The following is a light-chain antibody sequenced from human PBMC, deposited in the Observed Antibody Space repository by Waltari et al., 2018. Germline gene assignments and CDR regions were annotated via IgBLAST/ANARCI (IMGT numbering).Light chain of an antibody. CDR3: QQYGSSPPIT. Sequence: EIVLTQSPGTLSLSPGERATLSCRASQSVSSSYLAWYQQKPGQAPMLLIYGASSRATGIPDRFSGSGSGTDFTLSISRLEPEDLAVYYCQQYGSSPPITFGQGTRLEIK. V-gene: IGKV3-20*01. CDR2: GAS. CDR1: QSVSSSY. J-gene: IGKJ5*01.